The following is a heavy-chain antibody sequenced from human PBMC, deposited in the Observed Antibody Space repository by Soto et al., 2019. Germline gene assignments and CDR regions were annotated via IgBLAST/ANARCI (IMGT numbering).Heavy chain of an antibody. V-gene: IGHV1-69*01. CDR3: ARDPRQDCSGETCYYS. D-gene: IGHD2-15*01. CDR2: IIPIFGTT. CDR1: GGTLSSYV. Sequence: QVQLVQSAAEVKKPGSSVKVSCKASGGTLSSYVISWVRQAPGQGLEWMGGIIPIFGTTTYGEKFQGRVTITADESTSTTYMELSSLKYEDTAVYYCARDPRQDCSGETCYYSWGQGTLVTVSS. J-gene: IGHJ4*02.